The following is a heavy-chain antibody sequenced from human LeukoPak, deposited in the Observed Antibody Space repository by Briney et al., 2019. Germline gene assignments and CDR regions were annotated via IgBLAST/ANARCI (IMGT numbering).Heavy chain of an antibody. D-gene: IGHD2-8*01. CDR3: ARLLMVYERYFDY. CDR2: IYHSGST. Sequence: PSETLSLTCAVSGYSISSGYYWGWIRQPPGKGLEWIGSIYHSGSTYYNPSLKSRVTISVDTSKNQFSLKLSSVTAVDTAVYYCARLLMVYERYFDYWGQGTLVTVSS. CDR1: GYSISSGYY. V-gene: IGHV4-38-2*01. J-gene: IGHJ4*02.